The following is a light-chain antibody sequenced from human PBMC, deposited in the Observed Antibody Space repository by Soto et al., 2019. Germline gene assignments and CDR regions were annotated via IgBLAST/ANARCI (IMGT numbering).Light chain of an antibody. Sequence: QSVLTQPASVSGSPGRSITISCTGTRTDVGGYNFVSWYQQHPGKAPKLIIYEVSNRPSGVSNRFSGSKSDNTASLTISGLQAEDEADYYCCSYVSSKTYVFGNGTKVTVL. J-gene: IGLJ1*01. CDR2: EVS. CDR1: RTDVGGYNF. CDR3: CSYVSSKTYV. V-gene: IGLV2-14*01.